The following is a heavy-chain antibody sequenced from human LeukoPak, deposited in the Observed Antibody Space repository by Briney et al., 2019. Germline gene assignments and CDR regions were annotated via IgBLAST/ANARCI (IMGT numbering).Heavy chain of an antibody. V-gene: IGHV3-20*04. CDR2: INWNGGST. CDR1: GFTFDDYG. CDR3: ARARGYCSSTSCSFDY. Sequence: SGGSLRLSCAASGFTFDDYGMSWVRQAPGKGLEWVSGINWNGGSTGYADSVKGRFTISRDNAKNSLYLQMNSQRAEDTALYYCARARGYCSSTSCSFDYWGQGTLVTVSS. D-gene: IGHD2-2*01. J-gene: IGHJ4*02.